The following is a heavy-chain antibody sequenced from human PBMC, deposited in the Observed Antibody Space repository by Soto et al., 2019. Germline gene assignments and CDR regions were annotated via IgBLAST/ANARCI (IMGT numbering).Heavy chain of an antibody. D-gene: IGHD1-26*01. CDR1: GFDFTDYW. J-gene: IGHJ5*02. V-gene: IGHV5-51*01. CDR3: ARQGTISNSRNWLDP. Sequence: PGESLKISCRASGFDFTDYWIAWVRQVPGKGLEWMGIIFPHDSDTRYNPSFQGQVSISADKSVSIAYLQWSSLHATDTGIYYCARQGTISNSRNWLDPWGQGTLVTVSS. CDR2: IFPHDSDT.